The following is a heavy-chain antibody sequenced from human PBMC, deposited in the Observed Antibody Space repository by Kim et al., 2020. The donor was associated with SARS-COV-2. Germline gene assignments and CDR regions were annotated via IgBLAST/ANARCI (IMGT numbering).Heavy chain of an antibody. CDR3: ARGITMVRGVIITKDYYYYGMDV. CDR2: IYYSGST. D-gene: IGHD3-10*01. V-gene: IGHV4-31*03. J-gene: IGHJ6*02. CDR1: GGSISSGGYY. Sequence: SETLSLTCTVSGGSISSGGYYWSWIRQHPGKGLEWIGYIYYSGSTYYNPSLKSRVTISVDTSKNQFSLKLSSVTAADTAVYYCARGITMVRGVIITKDYYYYGMDVWGQGTTVTVSS.